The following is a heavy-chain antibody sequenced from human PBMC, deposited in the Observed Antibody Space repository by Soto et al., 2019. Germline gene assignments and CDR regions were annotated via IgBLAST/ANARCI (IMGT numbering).Heavy chain of an antibody. J-gene: IGHJ4*02. V-gene: IGHV3-15*07. CDR1: GFTFSNAW. D-gene: IGHD3-22*01. CDR3: TTDPVTMIVVVPSSG. CDR2: IKSKTDGGTT. Sequence: GGSLRLSCAASGFTFSNAWMNWVRQAPGKGLEWVGRIKSKTDGGTTDYAAPVKGRFTISRDDSRNTLYLQMNSLKTEDTAVYYCTTDPVTMIVVVPSSGWGQGTLVTVSS.